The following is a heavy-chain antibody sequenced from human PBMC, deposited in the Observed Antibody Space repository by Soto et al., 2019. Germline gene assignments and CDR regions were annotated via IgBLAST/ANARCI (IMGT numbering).Heavy chain of an antibody. D-gene: IGHD6-6*01. Sequence: PGGSLRLCCAASGFTFSNYAMNWVRQAPGKGLEWVSAISGSGFATYYADSVRGRFTVSRDNARNSLYLQMDSLRADDTALYYCARTARVFDYWGQGAQVTVSS. V-gene: IGHV3-23*01. CDR3: ARTARVFDY. J-gene: IGHJ4*02. CDR1: GFTFSNYA. CDR2: ISGSGFAT.